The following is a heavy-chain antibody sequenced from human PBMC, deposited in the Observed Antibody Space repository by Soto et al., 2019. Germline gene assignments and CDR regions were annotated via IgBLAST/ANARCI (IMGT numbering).Heavy chain of an antibody. V-gene: IGHV5-10-1*01. D-gene: IGHD3-10*01. Sequence: PGESLKISCKGSGYSFTSYWISWVRQMPGKGLEWMGRIDPSDSYTNYSPSFQGHVTISGDKSISTAYLQWSSLKASDTAMYYCVVHTMVRGVIPYYFDYWGQGTLVTVSS. CDR3: VVHTMVRGVIPYYFDY. CDR1: GYSFTSYW. J-gene: IGHJ4*02. CDR2: IDPSDSYT.